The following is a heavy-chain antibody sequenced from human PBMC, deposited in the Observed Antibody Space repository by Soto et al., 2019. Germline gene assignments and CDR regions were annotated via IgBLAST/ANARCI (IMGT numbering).Heavy chain of an antibody. V-gene: IGHV3-48*03. CDR2: ISSSGSKT. D-gene: IGHD6-6*01. Sequence: DVQLVESGGGMVQPGGSLRLSCAASGFTFRNFEMNWVRQVPGKGLEWLSYISSSGSKTFYSESVKGRFTISRDNIEDSLFLQMNNLRVEDTGIYFCARDSIAAPNWFDPWGQGTRVIVSS. J-gene: IGHJ5*02. CDR1: GFTFRNFE. CDR3: ARDSIAAPNWFDP.